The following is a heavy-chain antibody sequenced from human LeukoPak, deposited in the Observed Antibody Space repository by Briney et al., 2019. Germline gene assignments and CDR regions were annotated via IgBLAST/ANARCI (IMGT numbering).Heavy chain of an antibody. V-gene: IGHV4-59*01. CDR3: ARIIAYGGNSFDY. Sequence: SETLSLTCTVSGGSISSYYWSWIRQPPGKGLEWIGYIYYSGSTNYNPSLKSRVTISVDTSKNQFSLKLSSVTAADTAVYYCARIIAYGGNSFDYWGQGTLVTVSS. D-gene: IGHD4-23*01. J-gene: IGHJ4*02. CDR1: GGSISSYY. CDR2: IYYSGST.